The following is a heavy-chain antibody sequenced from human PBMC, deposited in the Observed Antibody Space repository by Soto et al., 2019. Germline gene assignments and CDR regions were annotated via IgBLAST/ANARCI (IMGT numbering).Heavy chain of an antibody. D-gene: IGHD3-16*01. Sequence: ASVKVSCKASGYRFTSYGIGWVRQAPGQGLEWMGWINAYNGNTNYAQNLQGRVTLTTDTSTSTAYMELRSLRSNDTAVYYCAMVDVYVTPSPQAVWSQGTTVTVSS. J-gene: IGHJ6*02. CDR3: AMVDVYVTPSPQAV. CDR2: INAYNGNT. V-gene: IGHV1-18*01. CDR1: GYRFTSYG.